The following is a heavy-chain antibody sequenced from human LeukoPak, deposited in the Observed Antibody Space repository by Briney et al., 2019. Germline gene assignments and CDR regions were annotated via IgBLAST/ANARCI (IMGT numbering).Heavy chain of an antibody. D-gene: IGHD3-10*01. J-gene: IGHJ4*02. CDR1: GFTSSSYA. V-gene: IGHV3-23*01. Sequence: QPGGSLRLSCAASGFTSSSYAMSCVRQAPRKGLEWVSGISGSGGGTYYADSVKGRFTISRDNSKNTLYLQMNSLRAEDTAIYYCSKDRTTSGGAEGYWGQGTLVTVSA. CDR2: ISGSGGGT. CDR3: SKDRTTSGGAEGY.